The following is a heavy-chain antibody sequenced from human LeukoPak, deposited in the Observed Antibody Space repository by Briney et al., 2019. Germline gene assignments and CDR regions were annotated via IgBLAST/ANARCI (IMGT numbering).Heavy chain of an antibody. CDR3: VRGAGRRYCSSTSCWFDP. J-gene: IGHJ5*02. Sequence: ASVKVSCKASGYTSTGYYMHWVRQAPGQGLEWMGWINPNSGGTNYAQKFQGRVTMTRDTSISTAYMELNRLRSDDTAVYYCVRGAGRRYCSSTSCWFDPWGQGTLVTVSS. D-gene: IGHD2-2*01. V-gene: IGHV1-2*02. CDR1: GYTSTGYY. CDR2: INPNSGGT.